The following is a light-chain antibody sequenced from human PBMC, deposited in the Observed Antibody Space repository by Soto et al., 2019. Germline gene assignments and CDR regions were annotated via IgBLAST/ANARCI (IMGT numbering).Light chain of an antibody. J-gene: IGKJ2*01. Sequence: DIQMTQSPSTLSASVGDRVTITFRASQTISSWLAWYQQKPGQAPKLLIYPASSLESGVPPRFSGSGSGREFTLTISSLQPEDIATYYCQEYNSDSPYTFGQGTKLEIK. CDR2: PAS. CDR3: QEYNSDSPYT. V-gene: IGKV1-5*03. CDR1: QTISSW.